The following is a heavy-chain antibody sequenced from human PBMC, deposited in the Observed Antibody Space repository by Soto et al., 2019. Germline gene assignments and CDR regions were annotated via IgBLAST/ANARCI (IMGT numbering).Heavy chain of an antibody. D-gene: IGHD6-13*01. CDR3: AAGEASSRNLAPYYLDF. CDR2: IFYTGTT. V-gene: IGHV4-39*07. J-gene: IGHJ4*02. Sequence: TSETLSLTCSVSGGSISYNSYDWGWIRQPPGKGLEWIGGIFYTGTTYYSPSLRSRVTISEDTSKNQFSLKLLSVTTADTAVYFCAAGEASSRNLAPYYLDFWGQGTLVTVSS. CDR1: GGSISYNSYD.